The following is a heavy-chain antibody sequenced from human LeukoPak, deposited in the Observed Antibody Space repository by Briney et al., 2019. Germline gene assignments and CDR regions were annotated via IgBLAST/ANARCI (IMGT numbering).Heavy chain of an antibody. CDR3: ARNPLRELYIDY. Sequence: GGSLRLSCAASGFTFSSYLMSWVCQAPGKGLEWVANIKQDGSEKYYVDSVKGRFTISRDNAKNSLYLQMNSLRAEDTAVYYCARNPLRELYIDYWGQGTLVTVSS. CDR1: GFTFSSYL. CDR2: IKQDGSEK. J-gene: IGHJ4*02. D-gene: IGHD5/OR15-5a*01. V-gene: IGHV3-7*01.